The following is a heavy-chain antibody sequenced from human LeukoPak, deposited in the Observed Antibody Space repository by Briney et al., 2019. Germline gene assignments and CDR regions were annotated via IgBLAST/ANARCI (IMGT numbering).Heavy chain of an antibody. CDR1: GGSISNGDHY. D-gene: IGHD1-1*01. V-gene: IGHV4-31*03. CDR2: IYYSGST. Sequence: PSETLSLTCTVSGGSISNGDHYWSWIRQHPGKGLEWIGHIYYSGSTYYNPSLKSRGIISVETSKNQFSLKLSSVTAADTAVYYRAGIMFSWREFDCWGQGTLVTVSS. CDR3: AGIMFSWREFDC. J-gene: IGHJ4*02.